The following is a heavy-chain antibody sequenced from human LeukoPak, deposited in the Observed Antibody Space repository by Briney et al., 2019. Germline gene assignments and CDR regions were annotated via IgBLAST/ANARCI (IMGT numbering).Heavy chain of an antibody. D-gene: IGHD2-8*01. V-gene: IGHV4-39*07. CDR3: ARENYCTNGVCWAFDP. CDR1: GGSISSSDYY. J-gene: IGHJ5*02. Sequence: SETLSLTCTVSGGSISSSDYYWGWIGQGPGRGLEWVVNIYYTGSTTYNPSLKSRVTSSVDTVNNHFSLDLSSVTAADTAVYYCARENYCTNGVCWAFDPWGQGTLVTVSS. CDR2: IYYTGST.